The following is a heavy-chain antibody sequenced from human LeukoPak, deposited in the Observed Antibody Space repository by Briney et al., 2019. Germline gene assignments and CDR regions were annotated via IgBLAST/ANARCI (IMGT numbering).Heavy chain of an antibody. J-gene: IGHJ6*03. Sequence: ASVKVSCKASGYTFTGYYLHWVRQAPGQGLEWMGWINPNNGGTNFTQKFQGRVTMTRDTSISTAYLELSRLRSDDTAVYYCARMADIVVVVAASLYYYYYMDVWGKGTTVTVSS. CDR1: GYTFTGYY. CDR3: ARMADIVVVVAASLYYYYYMDV. D-gene: IGHD2-15*01. CDR2: INPNNGGT. V-gene: IGHV1-2*02.